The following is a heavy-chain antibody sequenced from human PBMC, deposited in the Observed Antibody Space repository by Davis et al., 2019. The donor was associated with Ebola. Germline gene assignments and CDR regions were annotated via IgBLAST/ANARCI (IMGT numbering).Heavy chain of an antibody. V-gene: IGHV1-46*03. CDR2: INPNGGST. CDR3: AREDIVVVVAATRYYYGMDV. D-gene: IGHD2-15*01. Sequence: ASVKVSCKASGYTFTSYYMHWVRQAPGQGLEWMGIINPNGGSTSYAQKFQGRVTMTRDTSTSTVYMELSSLRSEDTAVYYCAREDIVVVVAATRYYYGMDVWGQGTTVTVSS. J-gene: IGHJ6*02. CDR1: GYTFTSYY.